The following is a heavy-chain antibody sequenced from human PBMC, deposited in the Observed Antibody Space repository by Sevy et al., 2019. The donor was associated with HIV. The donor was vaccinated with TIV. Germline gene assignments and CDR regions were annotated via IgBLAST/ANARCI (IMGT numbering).Heavy chain of an antibody. CDR2: IKQDGSEK. D-gene: IGHD3-3*01. CDR1: GFTFSSYW. Sequence: GGSLRLSCAASGFTFSSYWMSWVRQAPGKGLEWVANIKQDGSEKYYVDSVKGRFTISRDNAKNSLYLQMNGLRAEDTAVYYCAREVWSGYYFYYYYGMDVWGQGTTVTVSS. V-gene: IGHV3-7*01. J-gene: IGHJ6*02. CDR3: AREVWSGYYFYYYYGMDV.